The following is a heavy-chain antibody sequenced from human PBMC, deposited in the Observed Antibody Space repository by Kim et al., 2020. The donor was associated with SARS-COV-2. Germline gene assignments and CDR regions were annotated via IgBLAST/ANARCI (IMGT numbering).Heavy chain of an antibody. D-gene: IGHD3-10*01. J-gene: IGHJ4*02. CDR3: ARGREKVLLWFGELTILPYYFDY. CDR2: KNPISGNT. CDR1: GYTFTSYD. Sequence: ASVKVSCKASGYTFTSYDINWVRQATGQGLEWMGWKNPISGNTGYAQKFQGRVTMTRNISISTAYMELSSLRSEDTAVYYCARGREKVLLWFGELTILPYYFDYWGQGTLVTVSS. V-gene: IGHV1-8*01.